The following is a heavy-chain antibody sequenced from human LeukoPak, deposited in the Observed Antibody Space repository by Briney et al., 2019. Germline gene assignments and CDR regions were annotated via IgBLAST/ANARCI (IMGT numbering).Heavy chain of an antibody. J-gene: IGHJ5*02. Sequence: PSETLSLTCTVSGGSISSSSYYWGWIRQPPGKGLEWIGSIYYSGSTYYNPSLKSRVTISVDTSKNQFSLKPSSVTAADTAVYYCARHSGHLAVYDIFDPWGQGTLVTVSS. V-gene: IGHV4-39*01. CDR3: ARHSGHLAVYDIFDP. CDR1: GGSISSSSYY. CDR2: IYYSGST. D-gene: IGHD3-9*01.